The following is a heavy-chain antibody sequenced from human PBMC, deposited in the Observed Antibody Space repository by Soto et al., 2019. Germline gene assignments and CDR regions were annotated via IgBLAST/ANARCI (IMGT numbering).Heavy chain of an antibody. CDR3: ARDLGSGSDPGDY. CDR2: IIPIFGTT. V-gene: IGHV1-69*14. Sequence: QVQLVQSGAEVKKPGSSVKVSCKTSGDIFSGYSISWVRQAPGQGLEWMGGIIPIFGTTNYAQRFHGRVTSTAAKSTSTVYMELYSLKSEDTAVYYCARDLGSGSDPGDYWGQGTLVTVSS. J-gene: IGHJ4*02. CDR1: GDIFSGYS. D-gene: IGHD5-12*01.